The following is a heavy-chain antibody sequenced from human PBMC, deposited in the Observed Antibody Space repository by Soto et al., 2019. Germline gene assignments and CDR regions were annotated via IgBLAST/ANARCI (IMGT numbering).Heavy chain of an antibody. J-gene: IGHJ4*02. Sequence: ASVKVSFKASGYTFTSYYMHWVRQAPGQGLEWMGIINPSGGSTSYAQKFQGRVTMTRDTSTSTVYMELSSLRSEDTAVYYCASEGPVLGSSWPIDYWGQGTLVTVSS. D-gene: IGHD6-13*01. CDR3: ASEGPVLGSSWPIDY. CDR2: INPSGGST. V-gene: IGHV1-46*03. CDR1: GYTFTSYY.